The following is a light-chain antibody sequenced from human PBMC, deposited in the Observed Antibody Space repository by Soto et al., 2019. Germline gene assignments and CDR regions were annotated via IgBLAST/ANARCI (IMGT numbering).Light chain of an antibody. CDR1: QSVSSN. CDR2: GAS. V-gene: IGKV3D-15*03. CDR3: QQYNDWPTYT. Sequence: IVMTQSPATLSVSPGERATLSCRASQSVSSNLAWYQQKPGQAPRLLIFGASIRATGVPATFSAGGSGTEFTLTISILQSEDFAIYYCQQYNDWPTYTFGQGTNLDIK. J-gene: IGKJ2*01.